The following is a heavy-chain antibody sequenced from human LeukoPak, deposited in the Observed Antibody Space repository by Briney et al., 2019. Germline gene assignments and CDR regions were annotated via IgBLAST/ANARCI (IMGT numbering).Heavy chain of an antibody. CDR3: VRGCGRSSCPYYLDV. D-gene: IGHD6-13*01. Sequence: PGESLSLSCAASEFIFSTYWMSGVRQARGKGLEWVAIIRQDGSEKHHVDPVRGRFTISRDNAKNSLYLLMNNLRVEDTAVYYCVRGCGRSSCPYYLDVWGKGTMVTVSS. J-gene: IGHJ6*03. CDR2: IRQDGSEK. CDR1: EFIFSTYW. V-gene: IGHV3-7*01.